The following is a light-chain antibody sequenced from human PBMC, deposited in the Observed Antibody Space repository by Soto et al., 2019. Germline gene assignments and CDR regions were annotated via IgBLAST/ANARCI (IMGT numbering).Light chain of an antibody. Sequence: DTVMTQSPLSLPVTPGEPASISCRSSQSLLHSNGYNYLDWYLQKPGQSPQLLIYLGSNRASGLADRFSGNGSGTNCTLKISRVDTEDVRVYYCMQALQTAWTFGQGTKVEIK. J-gene: IGKJ1*01. CDR2: LGS. CDR1: QSLLHSNGYNY. CDR3: MQALQTAWT. V-gene: IGKV2-28*01.